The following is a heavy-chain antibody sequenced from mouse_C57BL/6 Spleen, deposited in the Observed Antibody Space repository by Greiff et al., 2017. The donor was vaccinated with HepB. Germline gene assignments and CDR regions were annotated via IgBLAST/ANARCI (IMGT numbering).Heavy chain of an antibody. CDR1: GFTFSSYG. J-gene: IGHJ1*03. CDR3: AKLHYYGSSLYWYFDV. CDR2: ISSGGSYT. Sequence: EVQRVESGGDLVKPGGSLKLSCAASGFTFSSYGMSWVRQTPDKRLEWVATISSGGSYTYYPDSVKGRFTISRDNAKNTLYLQMSSLKSEDTAMYYCAKLHYYGSSLYWYFDVWGTGTTVTVSS. V-gene: IGHV5-6*01. D-gene: IGHD1-1*01.